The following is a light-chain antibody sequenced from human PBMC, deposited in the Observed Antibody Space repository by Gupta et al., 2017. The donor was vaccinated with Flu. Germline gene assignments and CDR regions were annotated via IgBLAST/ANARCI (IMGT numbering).Light chain of an antibody. CDR2: QDS. Sequence: SSELTQPPSVSVSPGQTASITCSGDKLGDKYACWYQQKPGQSPVVVIYQDSKRPSGIPERFSGSNSGNTATLTIRGTQAMDEADYYCQAWDSSTAEFGGGTKLTVL. CDR3: QAWDSSTAE. V-gene: IGLV3-1*01. J-gene: IGLJ2*01. CDR1: KLGDKY.